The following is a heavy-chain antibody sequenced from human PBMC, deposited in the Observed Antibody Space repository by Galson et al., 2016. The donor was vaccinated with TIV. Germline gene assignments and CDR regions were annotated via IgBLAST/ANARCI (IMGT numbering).Heavy chain of an antibody. CDR2: INPSGGGT. CDR1: GYTVTTYY. D-gene: IGHD2-21*02. Sequence: SVKVSCKASGYTVTTYYMHWVRQGPGQGLEWMGIINPSGGGTTYAQNFQGRITVTRDTSTSTVYMALSSLRSEDTAVYYCARSQSCGGDCYYFDYWGRGTLVTVSS. J-gene: IGHJ4*02. V-gene: IGHV1-46*01. CDR3: ARSQSCGGDCYYFDY.